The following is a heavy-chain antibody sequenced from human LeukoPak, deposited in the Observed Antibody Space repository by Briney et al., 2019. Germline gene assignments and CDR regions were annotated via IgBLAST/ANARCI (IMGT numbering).Heavy chain of an antibody. Sequence: GGSLRLSCAASEFAFSTYNMNWVRQAPGKGLEWVSYISTGSSTTYYADSVKGRFTISRDNVENSLYLQMNSLRDEDTAVYYCAREPPGNYDDSGHYYAYFDCWGQGALVTVSS. J-gene: IGHJ4*02. CDR1: EFAFSTYN. V-gene: IGHV3-48*02. CDR2: ISTGSSTT. D-gene: IGHD3-22*01. CDR3: AREPPGNYDDSGHYYAYFDC.